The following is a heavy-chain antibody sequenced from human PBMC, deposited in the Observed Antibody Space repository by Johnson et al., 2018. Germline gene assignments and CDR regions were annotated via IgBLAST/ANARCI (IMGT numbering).Heavy chain of an antibody. D-gene: IGHD5-24*01. CDR3: ARREMATIDDAVDI. CDR2: IYPGACDT. CDR1: GYSFTTYW. J-gene: IGHJ3*02. Sequence: VQLVESGAEVKKPGESLKISCTGSGYSFTTYWIGWVRQMPGKGLEWMGIIYPGACDTRYIQAFKGQVPISADKSLSTAYLQWSSLKAPDTAMYYCARREMATIDDAVDIWGQGRMVTVSS. V-gene: IGHV5-51*03.